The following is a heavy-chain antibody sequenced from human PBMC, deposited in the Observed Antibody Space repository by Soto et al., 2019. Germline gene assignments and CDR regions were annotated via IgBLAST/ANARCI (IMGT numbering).Heavy chain of an antibody. CDR1: GFTFSSYA. Sequence: PGGSLRLSCAASGFTFSSYAMHWVRQAPGKGLEWVAVISYDGSNKYYADSVKGRFTISRDNSKNTLYLQMNSLRAEDTAVYYCARDVVSQGYSYGLGMDVWGQGTTVTVSS. V-gene: IGHV3-30-3*01. CDR3: ARDVVSQGYSYGLGMDV. D-gene: IGHD5-18*01. CDR2: ISYDGSNK. J-gene: IGHJ6*02.